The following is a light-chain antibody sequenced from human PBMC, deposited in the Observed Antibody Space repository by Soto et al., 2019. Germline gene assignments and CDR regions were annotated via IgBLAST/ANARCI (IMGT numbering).Light chain of an antibody. Sequence: DIQMTQSPSTLSASVGDRVTITCRASQSINNWLAWYQQKPGNAPKLLIYDASSLESGVPSRFSGSGSGTEFSLTISSLQPDDFETYYCHHLTFGQGTKVEVK. J-gene: IGKJ1*01. CDR3: HHLT. CDR2: DAS. CDR1: QSINNW. V-gene: IGKV1-5*01.